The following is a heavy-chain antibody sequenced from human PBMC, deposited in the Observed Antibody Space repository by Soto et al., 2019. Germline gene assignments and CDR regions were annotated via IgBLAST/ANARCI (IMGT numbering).Heavy chain of an antibody. D-gene: IGHD3-3*01. CDR2: IKQDGSEK. CDR3: AREGGIRITIFGVVLPADNWFDP. Sequence: GGSLRLSCAASGFTFSSYWMSWVRQAPGKGLEWVANIKQDGSEKYYVDSVKGRFTISRDNAKNSLYLQMNSLRAEDTAVYYCAREGGIRITIFGVVLPADNWFDPRAQRTPVTVSS. J-gene: IGHJ5*02. CDR1: GFTFSSYW. V-gene: IGHV3-7*01.